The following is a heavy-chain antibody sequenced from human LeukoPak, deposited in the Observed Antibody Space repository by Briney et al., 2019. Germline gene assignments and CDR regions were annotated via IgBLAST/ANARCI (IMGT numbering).Heavy chain of an antibody. CDR2: ISYDGSNK. Sequence: GRSLRLSCAASGFTFSSYAMHWVRQAPGKGLEWVAVISYDGSNKYYADSVKGRFTISRDNSKNTLYLQMNSLRAEDTAVYYCARDPLDSSSGYKGLPGYWGQGTLVTVSS. CDR3: ARDPLDSSSGYKGLPGY. V-gene: IGHV3-30*01. J-gene: IGHJ4*02. CDR1: GFTFSSYA. D-gene: IGHD3-22*01.